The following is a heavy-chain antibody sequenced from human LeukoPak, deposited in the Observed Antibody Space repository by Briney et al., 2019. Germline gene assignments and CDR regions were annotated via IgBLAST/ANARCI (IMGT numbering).Heavy chain of an antibody. J-gene: IGHJ6*02. CDR3: AIGEDIVVVPAARRGDYYYGMDV. D-gene: IGHD2-2*01. CDR2: INPNSGGT. CDR1: GYTFTGYY. Sequence: ASVKVSCKASGYTFTGYYMHWVRQAPGQGLEWMGWINPNSGGTNYAQKFQGWVTMTRDTSISTAYMELSRLRSDDTAVYYCAIGEDIVVVPAARRGDYYYGMDVWDQGTTVTVSS. V-gene: IGHV1-2*04.